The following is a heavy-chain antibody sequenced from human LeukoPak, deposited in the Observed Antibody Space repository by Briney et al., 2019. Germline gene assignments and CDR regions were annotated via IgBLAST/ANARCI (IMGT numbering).Heavy chain of an antibody. CDR3: ATALGYYCSGGSCYDY. Sequence: ASVKVSCKVSGYTLTELSMHWVRQAPGKGLEWMGGFDPEDGETIYAQKFQGRVTMTEDTSTDTAYMELSSLRSEDTAVYYCATALGYYCSGGSCYDYWGQGTLVTVSS. V-gene: IGHV1-24*01. CDR1: GYTLTELS. CDR2: FDPEDGET. D-gene: IGHD2-15*01. J-gene: IGHJ4*02.